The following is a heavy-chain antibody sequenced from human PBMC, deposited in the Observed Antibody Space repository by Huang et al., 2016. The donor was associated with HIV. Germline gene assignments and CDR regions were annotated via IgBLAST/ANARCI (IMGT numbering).Heavy chain of an antibody. CDR1: GFSLSTSGGG. V-gene: IGHV2-5*02. J-gene: IGHJ2*01. Sequence: QMTLKESRPTLVKPKQTLTRTCTFSGFSLSTSGGGVGWVRQTTGKAVERLALIYWDDDKRYSPSVTSRLTITKDTSKNQVVLTMTNMDPVDTATYYCARGYSTSWPNWYFDLWGRGTLVTVSS. D-gene: IGHD2-2*01. CDR3: ARGYSTSWPNWYFDL. CDR2: IYWDDDK.